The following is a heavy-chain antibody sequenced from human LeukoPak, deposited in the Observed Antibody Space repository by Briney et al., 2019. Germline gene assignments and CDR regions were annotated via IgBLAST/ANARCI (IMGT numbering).Heavy chain of an antibody. J-gene: IGHJ6*03. D-gene: IGHD3-3*01. CDR1: GYTFTSYG. V-gene: IGHV1-18*01. Sequence: ASVKVSCKASGYTFTSYGISWVRQAPGQGLEWMGWISAYNGNTNYAQKLQGRVTMTTDTSTSTAYMELRSLRSGDTAVYYCARDAYDFWSVAHMDVWGKGTTVTVSS. CDR3: ARDAYDFWSVAHMDV. CDR2: ISAYNGNT.